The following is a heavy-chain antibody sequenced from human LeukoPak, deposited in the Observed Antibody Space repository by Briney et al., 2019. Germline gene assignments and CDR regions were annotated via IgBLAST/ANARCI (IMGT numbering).Heavy chain of an antibody. CDR2: IYDSGST. CDR1: GGSIRSSYYY. CDR3: ARDVGLWGSYRYTPGY. Sequence: PSETLSLTCTVSGGSIRSSYYYWGWIRQPPGKGLEWIGSIYDSGSTYYNPSLKSRVTISVDTSKNQFSLKLNSVTAADTAVYYCARDVGLWGSYRYTPGYWGQGTLVTVSS. J-gene: IGHJ4*02. V-gene: IGHV4-39*02. D-gene: IGHD3-16*02.